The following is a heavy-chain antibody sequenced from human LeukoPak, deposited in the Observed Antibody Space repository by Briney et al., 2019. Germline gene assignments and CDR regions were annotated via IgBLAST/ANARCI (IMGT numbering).Heavy chain of an antibody. J-gene: IGHJ3*01. CDR1: GFSFGNYG. CDR2: ISYDGSNQ. CDR3: ARARITLTNYDAFDL. V-gene: IGHV3-33*01. Sequence: GGSLRLSCATSGFSFGNYGMHWVRQAPGKGLEWVAVISYDGSNQYYADSVKDRFTISRDNSKNTLCLQMNSLRAEDTAVYYCARARITLTNYDAFDLWGQGTLVTVSS. D-gene: IGHD4-17*01.